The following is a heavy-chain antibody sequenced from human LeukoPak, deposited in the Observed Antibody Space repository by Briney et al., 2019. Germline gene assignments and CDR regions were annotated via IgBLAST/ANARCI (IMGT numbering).Heavy chain of an antibody. V-gene: IGHV4-4*07. CDR3: ARGKVAATYYFDY. Sequence: PESLSLTCTVSGGSISSFYWSWIRQPAGKGLEWIGRIYTSGSTNCNPSLKSRVTMSVDTSKNQFSLKLSSVTAADTAVYYCARGKVAATYYFDYWGQGTLVTVSS. D-gene: IGHD2-15*01. CDR1: GGSISSFY. CDR2: IYTSGST. J-gene: IGHJ4*02.